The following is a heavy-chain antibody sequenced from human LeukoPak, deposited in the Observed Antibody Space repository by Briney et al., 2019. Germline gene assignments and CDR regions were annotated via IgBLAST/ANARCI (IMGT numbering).Heavy chain of an antibody. CDR3: ARGSGYPYWYFDL. V-gene: IGHV4-31*03. Sequence: KPSETLSLTCTVSGGSISSGGYYWSWIRQHPGKGLEWIGYIYYSGSTYYNPSLKSRVTISVDTSKNQFSLKLSSVTAADTAVYYCARGSGYPYWYFDLWGRGTLVTVSS. D-gene: IGHD3-22*01. CDR2: IYYSGST. J-gene: IGHJ2*01. CDR1: GGSISSGGYY.